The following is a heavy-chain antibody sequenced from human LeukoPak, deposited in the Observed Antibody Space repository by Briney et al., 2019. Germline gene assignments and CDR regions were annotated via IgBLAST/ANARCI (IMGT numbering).Heavy chain of an antibody. D-gene: IGHD2-2*01. CDR3: AKASADWYFDL. V-gene: IGHV3-9*03. CDR2: ISWNSGTV. CDR1: GFNFNDYA. Sequence: GGSLRLSCAASGFNFNDYAMHWVRKAPGKGLEWVSGISWNSGTVGYADSVKGRFTISRDNSKKSLYLQMNSLRAEDMALYYCAKASADWYFDLWGRGTLVTVPS. J-gene: IGHJ2*01.